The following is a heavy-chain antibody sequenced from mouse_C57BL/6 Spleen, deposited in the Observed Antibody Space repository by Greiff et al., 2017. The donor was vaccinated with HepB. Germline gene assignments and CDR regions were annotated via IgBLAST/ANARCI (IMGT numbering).Heavy chain of an antibody. D-gene: IGHD1-1*01. Sequence: EVKVVESGGGLVKPGGSLKLSCAASGFTFSSYAMSWVRQTPEKRLEWVATISDGGSYTYYPDNVKGRFTISRDNAKNNLYLQMSHLKSEDTAMYYCTRETYGSSYDYWGQGTTLTVSS. CDR3: TRETYGSSYDY. V-gene: IGHV5-4*01. J-gene: IGHJ2*01. CDR1: GFTFSSYA. CDR2: ISDGGSYT.